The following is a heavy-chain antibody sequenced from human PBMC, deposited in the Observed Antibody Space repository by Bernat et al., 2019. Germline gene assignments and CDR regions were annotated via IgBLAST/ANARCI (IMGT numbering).Heavy chain of an antibody. CDR2: ISSSSSTI. J-gene: IGHJ3*02. CDR3: ARDISDYYDSSGYFDAFDI. Sequence: EVQLVESGGGLVQPGGSLRLSCAASGFTFSSYSMNWVRQAPGKGLEWVSYISSSSSTIYYADSVKGRFTISRDNAKNSLYLQMNSLRAEDTAVYYCARDISDYYDSSGYFDAFDIWGQGTMVTVSS. D-gene: IGHD3-22*01. CDR1: GFTFSSYS. V-gene: IGHV3-48*01.